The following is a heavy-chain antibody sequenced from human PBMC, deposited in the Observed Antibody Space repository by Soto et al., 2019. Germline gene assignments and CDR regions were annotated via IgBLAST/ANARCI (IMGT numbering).Heavy chain of an antibody. D-gene: IGHD2-2*03. V-gene: IGHV4-31*03. CDR1: GVSISSGGYY. CDR3: ARTVARWILGYYFDY. CDR2: IYYSGST. J-gene: IGHJ4*02. Sequence: QVQLQESGPGLVKPSQTLSLTCTVSGVSISSGGYYWSWIRQHPGKGLEWIGYIYYSGSTYYNPSLQSRVTISVDTYKNQFSLKLSSVTAADTAVYYCARTVARWILGYYFDYWGQGTLVTVSS.